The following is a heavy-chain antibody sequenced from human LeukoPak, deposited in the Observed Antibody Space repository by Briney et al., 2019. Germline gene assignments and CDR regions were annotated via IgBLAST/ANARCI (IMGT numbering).Heavy chain of an antibody. D-gene: IGHD5-24*01. Sequence: SETLSLTCTVSGGSISSYYWSWIRQPPGKGLEWIGYIYYSGSTNYNPSLKGRVTISVDTSKNQFSLKLSSVTAADTAVYYCARGRDGYNLYYFDYWGQGTLVTVSS. CDR2: IYYSGST. CDR3: ARGRDGYNLYYFDY. CDR1: GGSISSYY. V-gene: IGHV4-59*01. J-gene: IGHJ4*02.